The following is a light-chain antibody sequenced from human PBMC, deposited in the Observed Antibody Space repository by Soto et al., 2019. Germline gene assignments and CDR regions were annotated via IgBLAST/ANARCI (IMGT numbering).Light chain of an antibody. CDR3: QQYGSSPLT. CDR1: QTVSSSY. Sequence: EIVLTQSPGTLSLSPGERATLSCRASQTVSSSYLAWYQQKPGQAPRLLIYGASSRATGIPDRISGSGSGTDFTLTISRLEPEDFAVYFCQQYGSSPLTFRGGTKVEIK. V-gene: IGKV3-20*01. J-gene: IGKJ4*01. CDR2: GAS.